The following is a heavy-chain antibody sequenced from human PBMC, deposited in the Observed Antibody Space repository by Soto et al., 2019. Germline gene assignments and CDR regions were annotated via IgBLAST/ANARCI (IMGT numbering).Heavy chain of an antibody. CDR3: FRGGQLDS. D-gene: IGHD3-10*02. Sequence: EVQLVESGGGLVQPGGSLRLSCAASGFTFSTYWMHWVRQAPGKGLVWVSRINSDDSSRNYADSVKGRFLISRDNAKKPALLQINNLRVDGPAGYFLFRGGQLDSWGQGTLVTVSS. J-gene: IGHJ4*02. CDR2: INSDDSSR. CDR1: GFTFSTYW. V-gene: IGHV3-74*01.